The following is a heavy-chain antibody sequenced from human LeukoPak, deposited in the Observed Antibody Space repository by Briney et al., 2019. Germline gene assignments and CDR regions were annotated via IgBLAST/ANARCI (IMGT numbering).Heavy chain of an antibody. CDR1: GFTFSSYA. J-gene: IGHJ6*02. CDR2: ISGSGGST. D-gene: IGHD3-3*01. CDR3: AKDPGRYYDFWSGYYTHYYYYGMDV. Sequence: GGSLRLSCAASGFTFSSYAMSWVRQAPGKGLEWVSAISGSGGSTDYADSVKGRFTISRDNSKNTLYVQMNSLRAEDTAVYYCAKDPGRYYDFWSGYYTHYYYYGMDVWGQGTTVTVSS. V-gene: IGHV3-23*01.